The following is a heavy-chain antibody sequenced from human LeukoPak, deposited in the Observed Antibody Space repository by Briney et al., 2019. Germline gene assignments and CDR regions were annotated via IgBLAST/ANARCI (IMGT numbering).Heavy chain of an antibody. J-gene: IGHJ4*02. Sequence: PSETLSLTCSVSGGPISSGDYYWSWIRQPPGKGLEWIGYIYYSGSTYYNPSLKSRVTISVDTSKNQFSLKLSSVTAADTAVYYCARGDDYYDSSGYHPSIDYWGQGTLVTVSS. CDR1: GGPISSGDYY. CDR3: ARGDDYYDSSGYHPSIDY. CDR2: IYYSGST. V-gene: IGHV4-30-4*01. D-gene: IGHD3-22*01.